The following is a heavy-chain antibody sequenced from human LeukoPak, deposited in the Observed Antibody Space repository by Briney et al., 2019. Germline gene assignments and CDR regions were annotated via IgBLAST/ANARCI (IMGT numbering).Heavy chain of an antibody. CDR3: AASRYSSSRAWFDP. Sequence: ASVKVSCTASGYTFTGYYMHWVRQAPGQGLEWMGRINPNSGGTNYAQKFQGRVTMTRDTSISTAYMELSRLRSDDTAVYYCAASRYSSSRAWFDPWGQGTLVTASS. D-gene: IGHD6-13*01. CDR1: GYTFTGYY. V-gene: IGHV1-2*06. J-gene: IGHJ5*02. CDR2: INPNSGGT.